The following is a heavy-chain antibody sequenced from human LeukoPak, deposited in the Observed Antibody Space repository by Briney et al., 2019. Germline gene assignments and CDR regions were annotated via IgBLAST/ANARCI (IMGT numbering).Heavy chain of an antibody. CDR3: TTGRALTDYYFDY. V-gene: IGHV3-15*01. J-gene: IGHJ4*02. Sequence: GGSLRLSCAASGFTFSSYAMHWVRQAPGKGLEWVGRIKSKTDGGTTDYAAPVKGRFTISRDDSKNTLYLQMNSLKTEDTAVYYCTTGRALTDYYFDYWGQGTLVTVSS. CDR1: GFTFSSYA. CDR2: IKSKTDGGTT.